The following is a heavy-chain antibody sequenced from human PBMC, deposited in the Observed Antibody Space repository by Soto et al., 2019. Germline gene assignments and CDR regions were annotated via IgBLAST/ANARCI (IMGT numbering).Heavy chain of an antibody. D-gene: IGHD3-16*02. CDR2: ISYDGSDK. CDR3: AKSLGELSPESYDY. Sequence: ESGGGVVQPGRSLRLSCAASGFTFSSYAMHWVRQAPGKGLEWVAVISYDGSDKYYADSVKGRFTISRDNSKNTLNLQMNSLRADDTAVYYCAKSLGELSPESYDYWDQGTLITVSS. CDR1: GFTFSSYA. V-gene: IGHV3-30*18. J-gene: IGHJ4*02.